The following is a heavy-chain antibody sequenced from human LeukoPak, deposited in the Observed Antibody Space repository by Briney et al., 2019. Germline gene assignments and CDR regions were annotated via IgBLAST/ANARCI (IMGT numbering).Heavy chain of an antibody. D-gene: IGHD6-19*01. CDR3: ARAASGYSSGWSFDY. J-gene: IGHJ4*02. CDR1: GFTFSSYS. Sequence: PGGSLRLSCAASGFTFSSYSMNWVRQAPGKGLEWVSSISSSSYIYYADSVKGRFTISRDNAKNSLYLQMNSLRAEDTAVYYCARAASGYSSGWSFDYWGQGTLVTVSS. V-gene: IGHV3-21*01. CDR2: ISSSSYI.